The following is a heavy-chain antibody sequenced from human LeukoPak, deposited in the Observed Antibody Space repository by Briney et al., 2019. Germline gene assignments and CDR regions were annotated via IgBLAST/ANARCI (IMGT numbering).Heavy chain of an antibody. CDR3: ARTEHYDILAGYSHYYFDY. CDR1: GYSFTSYW. D-gene: IGHD3-9*01. CDR2: IYPGDSDT. Sequence: GESLKISCKGSGYSFTSYWISWVRQMPGKGLEWMGIIYPGDSDTRYSPSLQGQVTISADKSIRTVYLQWSSLKASDTAMYYCARTEHYDILAGYSHYYFDYWGQGTLVTVSS. V-gene: IGHV5-51*01. J-gene: IGHJ4*02.